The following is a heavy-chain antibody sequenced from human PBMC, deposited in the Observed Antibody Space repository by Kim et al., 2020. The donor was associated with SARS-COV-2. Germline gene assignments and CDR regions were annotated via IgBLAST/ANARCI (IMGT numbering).Heavy chain of an antibody. Sequence: SETLSLTCTVSGGSISSSSYYWGWIRQPPGKGLEWIGSIYYSGSTYYNPSLKSRVTISVDTSKNQFSLKLSSVTAADTAVYYCASNLYYDYVWGSYRPGNYFDYWGQGTLVTVSS. CDR1: GGSISSSSYY. D-gene: IGHD3-16*02. CDR2: IYYSGST. J-gene: IGHJ4*02. V-gene: IGHV4-39*07. CDR3: ASNLYYDYVWGSYRPGNYFDY.